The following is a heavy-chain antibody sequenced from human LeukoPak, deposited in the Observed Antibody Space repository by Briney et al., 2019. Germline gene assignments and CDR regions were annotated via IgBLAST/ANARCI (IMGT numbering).Heavy chain of an antibody. CDR2: ISAYNGNT. CDR1: GYTFTSYG. CDR3: ARDVYYDSRGGGY. V-gene: IGHV1-18*01. Sequence: ASVKVSCKASGYTFTSYGISWVRQAPGQGLEWMGWISAYNGNTNYVQKLQGRVTMTTDTSASIAYMELRSLRSDDTAVYYCARDVYYDSRGGGYWGQGTLVTVSS. J-gene: IGHJ4*02. D-gene: IGHD3-22*01.